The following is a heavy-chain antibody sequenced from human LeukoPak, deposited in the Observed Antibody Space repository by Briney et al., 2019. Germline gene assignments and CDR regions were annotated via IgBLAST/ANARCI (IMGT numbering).Heavy chain of an antibody. D-gene: IGHD2-8*01. J-gene: IGHJ3*02. Sequence: SQTLSLTCAVSGGSISSGGYSWSWIRQPPGKGLEWIGYIYHSGSTYYNPSLRSRVSMSVDTSKNQFSLKVTSVTAADTAVYYCARDTNLRDSFDIWGQGTMVTVSS. CDR3: ARDTNLRDSFDI. V-gene: IGHV4-30-2*01. CDR1: GGSISSGGYS. CDR2: IYHSGST.